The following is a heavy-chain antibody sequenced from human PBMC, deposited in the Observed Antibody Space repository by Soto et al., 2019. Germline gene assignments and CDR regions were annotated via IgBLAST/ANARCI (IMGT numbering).Heavy chain of an antibody. V-gene: IGHV4-30-4*01. Sequence: SETLSLTCTFSGYSISSVYYYLSWIRQPPGKGLEWIGCIYYSGNTYYNPSLKRRFSISVDTSKNQFSLQLSSVTVADTAVYYCARVGYHDGSGYNAFNIWGLGTMVTVSS. J-gene: IGHJ3*02. CDR1: GYSISSVYYY. CDR2: IYYSGNT. D-gene: IGHD3-22*01. CDR3: ARVGYHDGSGYNAFNI.